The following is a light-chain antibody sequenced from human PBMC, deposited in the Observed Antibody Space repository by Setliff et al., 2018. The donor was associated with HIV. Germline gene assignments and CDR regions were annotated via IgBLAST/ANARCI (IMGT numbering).Light chain of an antibody. CDR3: SSYTSTNTPWV. J-gene: IGLJ3*02. CDR1: SSDVGGYNY. V-gene: IGLV2-14*01. Sequence: QSVLAQPASVSGSPGQSITISCTGTSSDVGGYNYVSWHQQHPGKAPKLMIYEVSNRPSGVSNRFSGSKSGNTASLTISGLQAEDEADYYCSSYTSTNTPWVFGGGTKVTV. CDR2: EVS.